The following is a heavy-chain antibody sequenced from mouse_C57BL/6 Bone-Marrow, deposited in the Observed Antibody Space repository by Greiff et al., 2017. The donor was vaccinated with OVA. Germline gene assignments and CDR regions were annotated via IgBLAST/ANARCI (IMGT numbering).Heavy chain of an antibody. D-gene: IGHD2-5*01. J-gene: IGHJ3*01. CDR1: GFAFSNSW. V-gene: IGHV1-82*01. CDR3: ARHSNYPFAY. CDR2: IYHGDGDT. Sequence: VKLVESGPELVKPGASVKLSCKASGFAFSNSWMNWVKQRPGKGLEWIGRIYHGDGDTNYNGKVKGKATLTADKSSSTAYMQLSSLTSEDTAVYICARHSNYPFAYWGQGTLVTVSA.